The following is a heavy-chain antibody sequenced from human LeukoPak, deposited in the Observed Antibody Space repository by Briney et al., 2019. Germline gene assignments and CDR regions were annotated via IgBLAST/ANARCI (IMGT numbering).Heavy chain of an antibody. Sequence: SETLSLTCTVSGGSISSGGYYWSWIRQPPGTGLEWIGYIYHSGSTYYNPSLKSRVTISVDRSKNQFSLKLSSVTAADTAVYYCARDGLMYSSSSVQSWGQGTLVTVSS. V-gene: IGHV4-30-2*01. CDR1: GGSISSGGYY. CDR2: IYHSGST. D-gene: IGHD6-6*01. J-gene: IGHJ4*02. CDR3: ARDGLMYSSSSVQS.